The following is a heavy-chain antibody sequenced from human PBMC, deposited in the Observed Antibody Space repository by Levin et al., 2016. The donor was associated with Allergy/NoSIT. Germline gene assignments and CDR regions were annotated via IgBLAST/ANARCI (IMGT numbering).Heavy chain of an antibody. Sequence: VRQMPGKGLEWMGRIDPSDSYTNYSPSFQGHVTISADKSISTAYLQWSSLKASDTAMYYCASHPYFDWLHMYWGQGTLVTVSS. J-gene: IGHJ4*02. D-gene: IGHD3-9*01. V-gene: IGHV5-10-1*01. CDR3: ASHPYFDWLHMY. CDR2: IDPSDSYT.